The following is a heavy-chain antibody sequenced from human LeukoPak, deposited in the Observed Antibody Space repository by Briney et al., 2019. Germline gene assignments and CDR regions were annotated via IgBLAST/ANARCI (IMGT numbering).Heavy chain of an antibody. V-gene: IGHV3-48*01. CDR2: ISSGGSTT. J-gene: IGHJ4*02. CDR1: GFTFSTYS. CDR3: ARDPAGAGIYYDY. Sequence: GGSLRLSCAASGFTFSTYSMNWVRQAPGKGLEWVSYISSGGSTTHDADSVKGRFTISRDNAKNSLYLQMSSLRAEDTAVYYCARDPAGAGIYYDYWGQGTLVTVSS. D-gene: IGHD6-19*01.